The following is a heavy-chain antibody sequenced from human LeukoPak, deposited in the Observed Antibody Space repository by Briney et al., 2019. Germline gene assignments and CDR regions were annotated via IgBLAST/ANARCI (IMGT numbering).Heavy chain of an antibody. CDR2: ISSSSSYI. Sequence: GGSLRLSCAASGFTFSSYSMNWVRQAPGKGLEWVSSISSSSSYIYYADSVKGRFTISRDNSKNTLYLQMNSLRAEDTAVYDCARAVDYDILTGPLGYFDYWGQGTLVTVSS. J-gene: IGHJ4*02. V-gene: IGHV3-21*04. CDR3: ARAVDYDILTGPLGYFDY. CDR1: GFTFSSYS. D-gene: IGHD3-9*01.